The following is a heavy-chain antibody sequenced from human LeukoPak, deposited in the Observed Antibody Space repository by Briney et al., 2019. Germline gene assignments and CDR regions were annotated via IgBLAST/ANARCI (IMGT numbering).Heavy chain of an antibody. D-gene: IGHD6-6*01. CDR2: IYSGGST. V-gene: IGHV3-53*01. Sequence: SGGSLRLSCAASGFTVSSNYMSWVRQAPGKGLEWVSVIYSGGSTYYADSVKGRFIISRDNSKHTLYLQMNSLRVEDTAVYYCARDRLYSSSSEDYWGQGTLVTVSS. CDR1: GFTVSSNY. CDR3: ARDRLYSSSSEDY. J-gene: IGHJ4*02.